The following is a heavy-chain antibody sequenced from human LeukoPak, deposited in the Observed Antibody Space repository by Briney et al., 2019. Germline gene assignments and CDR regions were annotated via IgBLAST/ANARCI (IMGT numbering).Heavy chain of an antibody. J-gene: IGHJ5*02. CDR1: GGSISSGDYY. CDR2: INYSGST. D-gene: IGHD2-2*01. V-gene: IGHV4-30-4*08. CDR3: ASTNCSSASCYGANWFDP. Sequence: SQTLSLTCTVSGGSISSGDYYWSWIRQPPGKGLDWIGYINYSGSTFHYNPSLKSRVTISVDTSKNQFSLRLSSVTAADTAVYYCASTNCSSASCYGANWFDPWGQGTLVTVSS.